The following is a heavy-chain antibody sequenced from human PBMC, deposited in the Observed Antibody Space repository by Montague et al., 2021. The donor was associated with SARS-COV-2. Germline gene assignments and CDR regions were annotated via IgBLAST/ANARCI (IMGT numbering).Heavy chain of an antibody. CDR3: VRYSGWFYFDF. V-gene: IGHV6-1*01. D-gene: IGHD6-19*01. Sequence: CAISGDSVSSNSATWNWVWQSPSRGLEWLGRTYYRSKWCSDYAPSVRGRLTVNPDASKNEFSLELNYVTPEDTAVYYCVRYSGWFYFDFWGQGTLVTVSS. CDR1: GDSVSSNSAT. CDR2: TYYRSKWCS. J-gene: IGHJ4*02.